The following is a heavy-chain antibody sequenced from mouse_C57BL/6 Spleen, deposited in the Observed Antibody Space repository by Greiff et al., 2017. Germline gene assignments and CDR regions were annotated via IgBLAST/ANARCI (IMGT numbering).Heavy chain of an antibody. V-gene: IGHV1-82*01. J-gene: IGHJ2*01. Sequence: QVQLQQSGPELVKPGASVKISCKASGYAFSRSWMNWVKQRPGKGLEWIGRIYPGDGDTNYNGKFKGKATLTADKSSSTAYRQLSSLTSEDSAVYFCARRGYGNYFDYWGQGTTLTVSS. CDR3: ARRGYGNYFDY. CDR2: IYPGDGDT. D-gene: IGHD2-10*02. CDR1: GYAFSRSW.